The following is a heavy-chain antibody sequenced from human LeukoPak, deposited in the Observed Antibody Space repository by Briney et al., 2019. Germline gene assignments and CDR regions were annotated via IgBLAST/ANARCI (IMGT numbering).Heavy chain of an antibody. CDR3: AGGRLYQLPADY. D-gene: IGHD2-2*01. CDR1: GGSFSGYY. Sequence: SETLSLTCAVYGGSFSGYYWSWIRQPPGKGLEWIGEINHSGSTNYNPSLKSRVTISVDTSKNQFSLKLSSVTAADTAVYYCAGGRLYQLPADYWGQGTLVTVSS. V-gene: IGHV4-34*01. CDR2: INHSGST. J-gene: IGHJ4*02.